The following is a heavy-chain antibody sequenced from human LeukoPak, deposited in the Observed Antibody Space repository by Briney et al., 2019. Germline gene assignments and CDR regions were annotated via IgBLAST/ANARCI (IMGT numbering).Heavy chain of an antibody. CDR1: GFTFSSYG. CDR3: AKQAHRPEALYYFDY. Sequence: GGSLRLSCAASGFTFSSYGMHWVRQPPGKGLEWVAVISYDGSNKYYADSVKGRFTISRDNSKNTLYLQMNSLRAEDTAVYYCAKQAHRPEALYYFDYWGQGTLVTVSS. V-gene: IGHV3-30*18. CDR2: ISYDGSNK. J-gene: IGHJ4*02.